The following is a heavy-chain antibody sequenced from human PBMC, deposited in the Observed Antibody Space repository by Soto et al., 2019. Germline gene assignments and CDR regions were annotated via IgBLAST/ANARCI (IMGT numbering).Heavy chain of an antibody. D-gene: IGHD2-2*01. CDR2: IWYDGSNK. CDR1: GFTFSSYG. CDR3: ARGADAPHYYYMDV. J-gene: IGHJ6*03. V-gene: IGHV3-33*01. Sequence: QVQLVESGGGVVQPGRSLRLSCAASGFTFSSYGMHWVRQAPGKGLEWVAVIWYDGSNKYYADSVKGRFTISRDNSKNTLYLQMNSLRAEDTAVYYCARGADAPHYYYMDVWGKGTTVTVSS.